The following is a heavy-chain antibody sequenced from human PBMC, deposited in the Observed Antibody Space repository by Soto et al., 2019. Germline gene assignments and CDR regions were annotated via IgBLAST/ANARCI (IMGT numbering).Heavy chain of an antibody. CDR1: GYTFSSYT. V-gene: IGHV1-3*01. CDR3: ARAGHSCGGGCYATHVDY. CDR2: INAAKGNT. Sequence: QVQLVQSGAEVKEPGASVKVSCKASGYTFSSYTTHWVRQAPGQGLEWMGWINAAKGNTKYSEKFQGRVTMTRDTSASVAQMELSSLRPEDTAVYYCARAGHSCGGGCYATHVDYRGQGALITVPS. D-gene: IGHD2-21*01. J-gene: IGHJ4*02.